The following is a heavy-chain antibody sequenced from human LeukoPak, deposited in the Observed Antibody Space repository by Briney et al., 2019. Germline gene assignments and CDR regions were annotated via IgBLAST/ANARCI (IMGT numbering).Heavy chain of an antibody. CDR3: AKRGNPAVGHHYLDV. D-gene: IGHD2-2*01. CDR2: TTLSGGST. Sequence: GGSLTLSCAASGFTFSYYDMSWVRQAPGKGLEWVASTTLSGGSTFYADSVKGRFTISRDNSKNTLYLQMNSLSAEDTAVYYCAKRGNPAVGHHYLDVWGKGTTVSVSS. CDR1: GFTFSYYD. V-gene: IGHV3-23*01. J-gene: IGHJ6*03.